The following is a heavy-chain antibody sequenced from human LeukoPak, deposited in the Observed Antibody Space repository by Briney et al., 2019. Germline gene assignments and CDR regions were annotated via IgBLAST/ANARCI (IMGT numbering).Heavy chain of an antibody. Sequence: GGSLRLSCAASGFIFSISDMHWVRQAPGKGLQWVAFISYDGSKKHCADSVQGRCTISRDNSKNTLSLQLNSLRPDDTAVFYCSQGLLSWGQGTLVTVSS. CDR2: ISYDGSKK. CDR3: SQGLLS. CDR1: GFIFSISD. J-gene: IGHJ5*02. V-gene: IGHV3-30*02.